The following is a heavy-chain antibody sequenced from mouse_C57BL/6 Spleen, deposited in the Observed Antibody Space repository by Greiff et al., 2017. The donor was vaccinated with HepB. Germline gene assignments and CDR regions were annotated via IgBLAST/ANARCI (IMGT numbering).Heavy chain of an antibody. V-gene: IGHV2-2*01. Sequence: QVHVKQSGPGLVQPSQSLSITCTVSGFSLTSYGVHWVRQSPGKGLEWLGVIWSGGSTDYNAAFISRLSISKDNSKSQVFFKMNSLQADDTAIYYCASYYYGSSGWYFDVWGTGTTVTVSS. J-gene: IGHJ1*03. CDR1: GFSLTSYG. CDR3: ASYYYGSSGWYFDV. CDR2: IWSGGST. D-gene: IGHD1-1*01.